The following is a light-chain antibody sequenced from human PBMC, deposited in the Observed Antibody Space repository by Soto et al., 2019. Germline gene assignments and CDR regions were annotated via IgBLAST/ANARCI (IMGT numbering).Light chain of an antibody. CDR1: SHDIGGYQY. Sequence: QSALTQPASVSGSPGQSITISCTGTSHDIGGYQYVSWYQQHPGKAPKLMIYEVSHRPSGVSNRFSGSKSGNTASLTISGLQTEDEADYYCCAYTSTSALYVFGTGTKVTVL. V-gene: IGLV2-14*01. J-gene: IGLJ1*01. CDR3: CAYTSTSALYV. CDR2: EVS.